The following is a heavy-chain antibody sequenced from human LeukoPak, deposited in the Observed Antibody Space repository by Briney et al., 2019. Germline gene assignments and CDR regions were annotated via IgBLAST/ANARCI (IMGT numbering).Heavy chain of an antibody. J-gene: IGHJ6*03. Sequence: ASVKVSCKASGGTFSSYAISWVRQAPGQGLEWMGGIIPIFGTANYAQKFQGRVTITADESTSTAYMELSSLRSEDTAVYYCARVIREYYYMDVWGKGTTVTVSS. CDR2: IIPIFGTA. CDR1: GGTFSSYA. D-gene: IGHD3-16*02. CDR3: ARVIREYYYMDV. V-gene: IGHV1-69*13.